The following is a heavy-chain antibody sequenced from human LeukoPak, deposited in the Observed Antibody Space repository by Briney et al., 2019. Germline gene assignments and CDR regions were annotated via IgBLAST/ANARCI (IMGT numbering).Heavy chain of an antibody. CDR2: IYYSEST. V-gene: IGHV4-61*08. D-gene: IGHD3-22*01. CDR1: GGSISSGDYY. CDR3: ARGLDYYDSSGYYYDY. J-gene: IGHJ4*02. Sequence: SQTLSLTCTVSGGSISSGDYYWSWIRQPPGKGLEWIGYIYYSESTNYNPSLKSRVTISVDTSKNQFSLKLSSVTAADTAVYYCARGLDYYDSSGYYYDYWGQGTLVTVSS.